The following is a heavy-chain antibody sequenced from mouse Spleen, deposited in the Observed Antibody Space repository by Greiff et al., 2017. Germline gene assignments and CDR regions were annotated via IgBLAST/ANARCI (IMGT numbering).Heavy chain of an antibody. CDR3: ARMRGLEGGFDY. J-gene: IGHJ2*01. V-gene: IGHV1-82*01. CDR2: IYPGDGDT. D-gene: IGHD2-4*01. Sequence: VQLQQSGPELVKPGASVKISCKASGYAFSSSWMNWVKQRPGKGLEWIGRIYPGDGDTNYNGKFKGKATLTADKSSSTAYMQLSSLTSEDSAVXFCARMRGLEGGFDYWGQGTTLTVSS. CDR1: GYAFSSSW.